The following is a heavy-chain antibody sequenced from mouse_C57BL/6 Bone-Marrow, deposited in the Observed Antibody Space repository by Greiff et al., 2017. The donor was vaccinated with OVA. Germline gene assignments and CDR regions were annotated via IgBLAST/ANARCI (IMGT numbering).Heavy chain of an antibody. CDR1: GYTFTSYW. J-gene: IGHJ4*01. CDR3: ARGGDYLYAMDY. Sequence: QVQLQQPGAELVKPGASVKMSCKASGYTFTSYWITWVKQRPGQGLEWIGDIYPGSGSTNYNEKFKSKATLTVDTSSGTAYMQLNSLTSEDSAVYYCARGGDYLYAMDYWGQGTSVTVSS. D-gene: IGHD5-5*01. CDR2: IYPGSGST. V-gene: IGHV1-55*01.